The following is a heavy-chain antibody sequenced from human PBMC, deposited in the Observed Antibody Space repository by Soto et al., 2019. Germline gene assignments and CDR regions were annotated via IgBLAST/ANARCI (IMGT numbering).Heavy chain of an antibody. V-gene: IGHV3-23*01. CDR1: GFSFVNYA. CDR2: LSGSGTST. J-gene: IGHJ4*02. Sequence: SGGSLRLSCAASGFSFVNYAMNWVRQAPGKGLEWVSGLSGSGTSTYYADSVKGRFTISRDNAKNSLYPQMNSLRAEDTAVYYCARGNALYDYWGQGTLVTVSS. CDR3: ARGNALYDY. D-gene: IGHD2-2*01.